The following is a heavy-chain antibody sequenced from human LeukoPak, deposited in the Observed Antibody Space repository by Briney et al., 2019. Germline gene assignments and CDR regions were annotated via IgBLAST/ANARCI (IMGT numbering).Heavy chain of an antibody. CDR2: INPNSGGT. CDR3: ARRGVGATQFDY. CDR1: GYTFTGYY. Sequence: GASVKVSCKASGYTFTGYYMHWVRQAPGQGLEWMGWINPNSGGTNYAQKCQGRVTMTRDTSISTAYMELSRLRSDDTAVYYCARRGVGATQFDYWGQGTLVTVSS. D-gene: IGHD1-26*01. V-gene: IGHV1-2*02. J-gene: IGHJ4*02.